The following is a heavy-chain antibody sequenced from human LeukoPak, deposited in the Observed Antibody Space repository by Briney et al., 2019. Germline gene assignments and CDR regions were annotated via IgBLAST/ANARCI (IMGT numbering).Heavy chain of an antibody. D-gene: IGHD1-26*01. CDR1: GYTFTSYG. Sequence: ASVKVSCKASGYTFTSYGISWVRQAPGQGLEWMGRIIPIFGTANYAQKFQGRVTITTDESTSTAYMELSSLRSEDTAVYYCARVVGATAFDYWGQGTLVTVSS. J-gene: IGHJ4*02. V-gene: IGHV1-69*05. CDR3: ARVVGATAFDY. CDR2: IIPIFGTA.